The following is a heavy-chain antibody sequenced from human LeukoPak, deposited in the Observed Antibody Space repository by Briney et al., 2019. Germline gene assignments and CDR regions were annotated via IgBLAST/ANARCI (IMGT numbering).Heavy chain of an antibody. CDR2: ISSSGSTI. CDR3: ARGVELERAFYFDY. Sequence: GSLRLSCAASGFTFSSYEMNWVRQAPGKGLEWVSYISSSGSTIYYADSVKGRFTISRDNSKNTLYLQMNSLRAEDTAVYYCARGVELERAFYFDYWGQGTLVTVSS. J-gene: IGHJ4*02. CDR1: GFTFSSYE. D-gene: IGHD1-7*01. V-gene: IGHV3-48*03.